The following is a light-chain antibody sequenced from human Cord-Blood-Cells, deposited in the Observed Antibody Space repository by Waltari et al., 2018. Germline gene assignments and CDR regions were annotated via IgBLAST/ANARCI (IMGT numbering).Light chain of an antibody. Sequence: QSALTQPPSASGSPGQSVTIPCTGTSSAVGGYNYVSWYQQHPGKAPKLMIYEVSKRPSGVPDRFSGSKSGNTASLTVSGLQAEDEADYYCSSYAGSNKGVFGGGTKLTVL. V-gene: IGLV2-8*01. J-gene: IGLJ3*02. CDR2: EVS. CDR3: SSYAGSNKGV. CDR1: SSAVGGYNY.